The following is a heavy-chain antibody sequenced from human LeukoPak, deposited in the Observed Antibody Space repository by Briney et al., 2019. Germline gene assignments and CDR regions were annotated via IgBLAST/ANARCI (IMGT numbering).Heavy chain of an antibody. Sequence: GESLKISCKGSGYSFTSYWIGWVRQMPGKGLEWMGIIYPGDSDTRYSPSRQGQVTISADNSISTAYLQWSSLKASDTAMYYCARARTMVRGAATSFDYWGQGTLVTVSS. V-gene: IGHV5-51*01. CDR1: GYSFTSYW. CDR2: IYPGDSDT. D-gene: IGHD3-10*01. CDR3: ARARTMVRGAATSFDY. J-gene: IGHJ4*02.